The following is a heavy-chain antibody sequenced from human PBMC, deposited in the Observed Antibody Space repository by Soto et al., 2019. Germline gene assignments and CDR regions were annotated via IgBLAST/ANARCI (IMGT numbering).Heavy chain of an antibody. D-gene: IGHD3-22*01. CDR2: ISSSSSTI. CDR1: GFTFGSYS. J-gene: IGHJ4*02. V-gene: IGHV3-48*02. Sequence: GGSLRLSCAASGFTFGSYSMNWVGQAPGKGLEWVSYISSSSSTIYYADSVKGRFTISRDNAKNSLYLQMNSLRDEDTAVYYCARNDYYDSSGYYYWGQGTLVTVS. CDR3: ARNDYYDSSGYYY.